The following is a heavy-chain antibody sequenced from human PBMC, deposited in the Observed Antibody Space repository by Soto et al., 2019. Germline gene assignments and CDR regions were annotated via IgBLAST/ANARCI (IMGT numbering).Heavy chain of an antibody. CDR1: GLAFTNYA. Sequence: EVQLLESGGGLAQPGGSLRLSCAVSGLAFTNYAITWVRQPPGRGLEWVSGISWSSAGLGYADSVKGRFTISRDNAMNSLYLQMNSLRDEDTAFYYCAKDLSANFLHGMDVWGQGTTVIVSS. V-gene: IGHV3-9*01. J-gene: IGHJ6*02. CDR3: AKDLSANFLHGMDV. CDR2: ISWSSAGL. D-gene: IGHD7-27*01.